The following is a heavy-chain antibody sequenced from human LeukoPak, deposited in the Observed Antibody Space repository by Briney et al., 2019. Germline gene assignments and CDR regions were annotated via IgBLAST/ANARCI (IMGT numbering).Heavy chain of an antibody. J-gene: IGHJ4*02. CDR2: IYYSGST. D-gene: IGHD3-10*01. V-gene: IGHV4-31*03. CDR1: GGSISSGGYY. CDR3: ARDRGVRGVYFDY. Sequence: SETLSLTCTVSGGSISSGGYYWSWIRQHPGKGLEWLGYIYYSGSTYYNPSLKSRVTIAVDTSKNQFSLKLSSVTAADTAVYYCARDRGVRGVYFDYWGQGTLVTVSS.